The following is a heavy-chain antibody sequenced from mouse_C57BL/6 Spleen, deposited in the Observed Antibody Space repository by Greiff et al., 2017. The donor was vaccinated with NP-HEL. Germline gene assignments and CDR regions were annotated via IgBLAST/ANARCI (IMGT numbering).Heavy chain of an antibody. Sequence: DVKLQESEAELVRPGASVKLSCTASGFNIKNTYMHWVKQRPEQGLEWIGRIDPANGNTKYAPKFQGKATITADTSSNTAYLQLSSLTSEDTAIYYCARRALNYYGSSYDAMDYWGQGTSVTVSS. CDR2: IDPANGNT. V-gene: IGHV14-3*01. CDR3: ARRALNYYGSSYDAMDY. J-gene: IGHJ4*01. D-gene: IGHD1-1*01. CDR1: GFNIKNTY.